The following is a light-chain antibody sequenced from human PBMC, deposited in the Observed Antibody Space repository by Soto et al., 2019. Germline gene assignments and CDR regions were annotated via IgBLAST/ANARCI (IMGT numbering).Light chain of an antibody. V-gene: IGLV2-14*03. J-gene: IGLJ1*01. Sequence: SVLTQPASVSDSPGQSITISCTGTSSDVGGSNFVSWYQQHPGKPPKLIIYDVANRPSGVSNRFSGSKSGSTASLIISRLQTEDEADYYCVSYTSSITYFFGTGTKVTVL. CDR3: VSYTSSITYF. CDR2: DVA. CDR1: SSDVGGSNF.